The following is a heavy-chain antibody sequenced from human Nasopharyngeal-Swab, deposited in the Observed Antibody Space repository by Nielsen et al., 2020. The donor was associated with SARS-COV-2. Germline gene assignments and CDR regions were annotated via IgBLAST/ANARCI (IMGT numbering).Heavy chain of an antibody. D-gene: IGHD1-26*01. V-gene: IGHV4-59*13. CDR1: GGPTSGYF. Sequence: SEIRSSTGPVLGGPTSGYFCSWFPQPPGKGLVWIGYVYFIGSTNYNPSLKSRVTISVDTSKNQFSLKLTSVTAADTAVYYCVRAANSGDRYCDLWGRGTLVTVSS. CDR3: VRAANSGDRYCDL. CDR2: VYFIGST. J-gene: IGHJ2*01.